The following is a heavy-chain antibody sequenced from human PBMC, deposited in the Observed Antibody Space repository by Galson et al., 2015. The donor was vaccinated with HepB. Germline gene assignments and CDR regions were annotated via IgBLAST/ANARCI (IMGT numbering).Heavy chain of an antibody. J-gene: IGHJ4*02. Sequence: SLRLSCAASGFTFSDYYMEWVRQAPGMGLEWVGRVRHKARRYTTDYVASVEGRFTISRDDSKNSLYLQMDSLKPEDTAVYYCSRTLPGIDLDYWGQGTLVTVSS. CDR2: VRHKARRYTT. V-gene: IGHV3-72*01. D-gene: IGHD3-3*02. CDR1: GFTFSDYY. CDR3: SRTLPGIDLDY.